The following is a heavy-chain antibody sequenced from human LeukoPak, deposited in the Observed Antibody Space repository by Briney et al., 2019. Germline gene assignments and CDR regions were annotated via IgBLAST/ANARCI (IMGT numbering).Heavy chain of an antibody. CDR3: AKDRSLPRDGYKYYFDY. V-gene: IGHV3-23*01. CDR1: GFTFSSYA. CDR2: ISGSGGST. Sequence: GGSLRLSCAASGFTFSSYAMSWVRQAPGKGLEWVSGISGSGGSTYYADSVKGRFTISRDNSKNTLYLQMSSLRAEDTAVYYCAKDRSLPRDGYKYYFDYWGQGTLVTVSS. J-gene: IGHJ4*02. D-gene: IGHD5-24*01.